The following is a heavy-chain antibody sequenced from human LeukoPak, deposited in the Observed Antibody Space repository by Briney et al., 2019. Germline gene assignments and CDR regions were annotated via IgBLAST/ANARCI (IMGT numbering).Heavy chain of an antibody. CDR1: GGPISASY. V-gene: IGHV4-4*07. J-gene: IGHJ4*02. CDR3: ARGEWELRY. CDR2: IYTTGNT. D-gene: IGHD1-26*01. Sequence: SETLSLTCTVSGGPISASYWNWIRQPAGKGLEWIGQIYTTGNTKYNPSLKSRVTMSVDTSKSQFSLKLSSVTAADTAVYYCARGEWELRYWGQGALVTVSS.